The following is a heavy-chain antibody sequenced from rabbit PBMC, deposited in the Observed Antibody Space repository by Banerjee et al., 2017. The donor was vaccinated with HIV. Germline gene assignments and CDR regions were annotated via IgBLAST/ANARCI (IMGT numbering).Heavy chain of an antibody. J-gene: IGHJ4*01. D-gene: IGHD7-1*01. Sequence: QEQLEESGGDLVKPEGSLALTCKASGFTISSSYYMCWVRQAPGKGLEWIACIYGGNDGTVYASWAKGRFTISRSTSQNTVDLKMTSLTAADTATYFCARGDGAYAGYDGLWGPGTLV. CDR3: ARGDGAYAGYDGL. CDR1: GFTISSSYY. CDR2: IYGGNDGT. V-gene: IGHV1S43*01.